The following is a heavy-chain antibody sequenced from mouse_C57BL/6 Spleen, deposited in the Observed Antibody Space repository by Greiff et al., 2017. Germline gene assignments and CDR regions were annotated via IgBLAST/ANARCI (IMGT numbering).Heavy chain of an antibody. V-gene: IGHV1-19*01. CDR2: INPYNGGT. D-gene: IGHD4-1*01. J-gene: IGHJ4*01. CDR1: GYTFTDYY. Sequence: EVQLQQSGPVLVKPGASVKMSCKASGYTFTDYYMNWVQQSHGKSLEWIGVINPYNGGTSYNQKFKGKATLTVDTSSSTAYMELNSLTSEDAAVYYCARSRTGTAMDYWGQGTSVTVSS. CDR3: ARSRTGTAMDY.